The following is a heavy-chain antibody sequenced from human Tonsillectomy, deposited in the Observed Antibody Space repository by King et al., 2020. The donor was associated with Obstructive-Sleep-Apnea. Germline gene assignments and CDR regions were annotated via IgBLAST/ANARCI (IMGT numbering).Heavy chain of an antibody. J-gene: IGHJ4*02. CDR3: ARARYMTTPFDY. V-gene: IGHV3-11*01. Sequence: QVQLVESGGGLVKPGGSLRLSCAASGFTFSDYYMTWFRQAPGKGPELVSYISASGTTIYYADSVKGRFTISRDNAQNSLYLQMNSLRAEDTAVYSCARARYMTTPFDYWGQGSLVTVSS. D-gene: IGHD2-15*01. CDR2: ISASGTTI. CDR1: GFTFSDYY.